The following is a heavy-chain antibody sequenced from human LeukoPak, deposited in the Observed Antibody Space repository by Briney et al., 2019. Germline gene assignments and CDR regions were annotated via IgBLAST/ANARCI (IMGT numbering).Heavy chain of an antibody. CDR3: ATMREQQLVRGDWFDP. CDR1: GFTFTNYW. CDR2: VDPYDSNV. V-gene: IGHV5-10-1*01. J-gene: IGHJ5*02. Sequence: GESLTISCQGSGFTFTNYWISWVRQMPGKGLEWMGKVDPYDSNVNYSPSFQGHVTISADTSISTAYLQWSSLKASDTAMYYCATMREQQLVRGDWFDPWGQGTLVTVSS. D-gene: IGHD6-13*01.